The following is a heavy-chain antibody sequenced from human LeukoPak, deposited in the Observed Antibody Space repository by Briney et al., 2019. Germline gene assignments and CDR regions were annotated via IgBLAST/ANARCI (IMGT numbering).Heavy chain of an antibody. J-gene: IGHJ4*02. CDR1: GFNFSSYG. CDR2: MRYDGSYK. CDR3: AKPLSGSPYYFDF. V-gene: IGHV3-30*02. Sequence: GGSLRLSCAASGFNFSSYGMHWVRQTPGKGLEWLTFMRYDGSYKTYVDSAKGRFTISRDNSKKTVYLQMNSLKTEDTAVYYCAKPLSGSPYYFDFWGQGTLVTVSS. D-gene: IGHD1-26*01.